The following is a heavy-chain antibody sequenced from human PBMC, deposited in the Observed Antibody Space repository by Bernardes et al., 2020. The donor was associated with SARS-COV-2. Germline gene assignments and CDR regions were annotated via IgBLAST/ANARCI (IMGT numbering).Heavy chain of an antibody. J-gene: IGHJ4*02. CDR2: ISGSGGST. Sequence: GGSLRLSCAASGFTFSSYAMSWVRQAPGKGLEWVSAISGSGGSTYYADSVKGRFTISRDNSKNTLYLQMNSLRAEDTAVYYCAKDLDIVATIHSDFDYWGQGTLVTVSS. CDR1: GFTFSSYA. V-gene: IGHV3-23*01. CDR3: AKDLDIVATIHSDFDY. D-gene: IGHD5-12*01.